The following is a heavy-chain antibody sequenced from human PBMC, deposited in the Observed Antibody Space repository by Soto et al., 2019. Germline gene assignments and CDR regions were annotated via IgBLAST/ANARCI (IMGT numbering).Heavy chain of an antibody. V-gene: IGHV1-46*01. CDR2: ISPSGGST. CDR1: GYTFTSYY. D-gene: IGHD6-13*01. Sequence: ASVKVSCKASGYTFTSYYMHWVRQAPGQGLEWMGIISPSGGSTSYAQKFQGRVTMTRDTSTSTVYMELSSLRSEDTAVYYCARDFQQQLPYYYYGMDVWGQGTTVTVSS. CDR3: ARDFQQQLPYYYYGMDV. J-gene: IGHJ6*02.